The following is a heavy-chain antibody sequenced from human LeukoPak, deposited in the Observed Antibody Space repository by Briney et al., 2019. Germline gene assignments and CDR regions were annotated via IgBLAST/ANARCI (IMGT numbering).Heavy chain of an antibody. J-gene: IGHJ4*02. V-gene: IGHV3-30*02. CDR3: SKLKATRTDPFDY. CDR2: IPNDGSDN. CDR1: GFSFSTYG. Sequence: GGSLRLSCAASGFSFSTYGMHWVRQAPGKGLEWVAFIPNDGSDNYYADSVKGRFTISRDNSKNTLYLQMNSLRVEDTAVYYCSKLKATRTDPFDYWGQGTLVTVSS. D-gene: IGHD1-1*01.